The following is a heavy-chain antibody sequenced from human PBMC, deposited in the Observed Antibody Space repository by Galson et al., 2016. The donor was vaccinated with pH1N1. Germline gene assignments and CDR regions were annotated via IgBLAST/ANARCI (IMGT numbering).Heavy chain of an antibody. J-gene: IGHJ3*01. CDR2: IYFSGRT. CDR1: GDSINSYY. V-gene: IGHV4-59*01. CDR3: ARRRGDWDAFDV. Sequence: SETLSLTCIVSGDSINSYYWSWIRQPPGKGLEWIAYIYFSGRTNHNPSLKSRVTISVDRSKNHFSLNVNSVTAADTAVYYCARRRGDWDAFDVWGQGTMVTISS. D-gene: IGHD2-21*02.